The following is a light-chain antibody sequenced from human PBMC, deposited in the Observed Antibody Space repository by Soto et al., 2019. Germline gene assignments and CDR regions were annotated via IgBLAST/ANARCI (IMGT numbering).Light chain of an antibody. Sequence: SALTQPASVSGSPGQSITISCTGTSSDIGGYNYVSWYQQHPGKAPQLMIYDVSRRPSGVANRFSGSKSGNTASLTISGLHTEDEADYYCSSYRTSITWVFGGGTKVTVL. V-gene: IGLV2-14*03. CDR1: SSDIGGYNY. CDR2: DVS. J-gene: IGLJ3*02. CDR3: SSYRTSITWV.